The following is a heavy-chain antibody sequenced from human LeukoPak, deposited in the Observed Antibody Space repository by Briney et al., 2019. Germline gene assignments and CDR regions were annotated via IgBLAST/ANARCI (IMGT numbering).Heavy chain of an antibody. CDR2: ISSDGSNK. J-gene: IGHJ6*03. CDR3: ARVYCSTTSCRNYYYDYCMDV. CDR1: GFTFSNYS. Sequence: GGSLRLSCAASGFTFSNYSMHWVRQAPGKGLEWVSIISSDGSNKYSADSVKGRFTISRDNSKNTLYLRMNSLRPEDAAVYYCARVYCSTTSCRNYYYDYCMDVWGKGTTVTVSS. V-gene: IGHV3-30-3*01. D-gene: IGHD2-2*01.